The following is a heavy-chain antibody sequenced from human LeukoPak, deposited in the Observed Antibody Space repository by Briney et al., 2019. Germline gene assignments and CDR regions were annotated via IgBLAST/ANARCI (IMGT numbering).Heavy chain of an antibody. Sequence: ASVKVSCKASGYTFTSYYINWVRQATGQGLEWMGWMNPNSGNTGYAQKFQGRVTMTRNTSISTAYMELSSLRSEDTAVYYCAREQLGYCSGGSCYDNWFDPWGQGTLVTVSS. V-gene: IGHV1-8*01. CDR3: AREQLGYCSGGSCYDNWFDP. J-gene: IGHJ5*02. CDR2: MNPNSGNT. D-gene: IGHD2-15*01. CDR1: GYTFTSYY.